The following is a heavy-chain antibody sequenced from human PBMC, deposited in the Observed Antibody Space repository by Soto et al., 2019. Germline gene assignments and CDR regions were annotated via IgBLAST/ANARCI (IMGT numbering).Heavy chain of an antibody. CDR1: GFTFSSYG. D-gene: IGHD2-15*01. J-gene: IGHJ4*02. CDR3: VNERARYCGGCSCSSFLDD. V-gene: IGHV3-30*18. Sequence: GGSLRLSCVASGFTFSSYGMHWVRQAPGKGLEWVAFISYNKSNKYYADSVKGRFTISRDNSKNTLYLLMNSLRAEDTAVYYCVNERARYCGGCSCSSFLDDWGKGTLVTV. CDR2: ISYNKSNK.